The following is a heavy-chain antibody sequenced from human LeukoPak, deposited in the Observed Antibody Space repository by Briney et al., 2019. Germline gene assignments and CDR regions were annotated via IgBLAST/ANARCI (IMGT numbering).Heavy chain of an antibody. CDR2: IYSGGST. J-gene: IGHJ4*02. Sequence: QAGGSLILSCAASGFTVSSNYMSWVRPAPGKGLEWVSVIYSGGSTYYADSVKGRFTISRDNSKNTLYLQMNSLRAEDTAVYYCARDRTYCSSTSCYDYFDYWGRGTLVTVSS. CDR1: GFTVSSNY. CDR3: ARDRTYCSSTSCYDYFDY. V-gene: IGHV3-66*01. D-gene: IGHD2-2*01.